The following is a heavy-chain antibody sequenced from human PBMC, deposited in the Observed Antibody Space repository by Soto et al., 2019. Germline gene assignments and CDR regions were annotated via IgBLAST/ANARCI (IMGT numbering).Heavy chain of an antibody. J-gene: IGHJ6*02. V-gene: IGHV1-69*01. CDR1: GGTFSSYA. Sequence: QVQLVQSGAEVKKPGSSVKVSCKASGGTFSSYAISWVRQAPGQGLEWIGGLIPISGTAAYAQKFQDRVKSTAEASTRPAYMELSSLRSEDTAVYYCARQQGSSTSLEIYYYYYYGMDVWGQGTTVTVSS. CDR3: ARQQGSSTSLEIYYYYYYGMDV. CDR2: LIPISGTA. D-gene: IGHD2-2*01.